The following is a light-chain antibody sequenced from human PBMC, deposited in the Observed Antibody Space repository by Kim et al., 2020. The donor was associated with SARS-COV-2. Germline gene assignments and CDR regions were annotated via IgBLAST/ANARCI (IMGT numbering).Light chain of an antibody. CDR1: ILRPYY. CDR3: SSRDSSGNHLGL. V-gene: IGLV3-19*01. CDR2: GKN. Sequence: FEQTVRFTCQGPILRPYYASWYQQKPRQAPVLVIYGKNNRPSGIPYRFSGSSSGDTAYLTITGAQAEDKADYYCSSRDSSGNHLGLFGGGTQLTVL. J-gene: IGLJ2*01.